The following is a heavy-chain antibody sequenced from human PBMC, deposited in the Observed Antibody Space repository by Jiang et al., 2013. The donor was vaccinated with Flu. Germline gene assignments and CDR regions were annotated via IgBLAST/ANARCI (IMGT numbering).Heavy chain of an antibody. J-gene: IGHJ4*02. V-gene: IGHV3-30*02. CDR3: ATLRGSSYDTYLADY. D-gene: IGHD2-2*01. CDR1: GFSINYYT. Sequence: QLVESGGGVVQPGGSLRLSCAASGFSINYYTMYWVRQGPGKGLEWVASIRFDGSDTHYAESVKGRFTISRDNAKNTVYLQMNSLTAEDTSVYYCATLRGSSYDTYLADYWGQGTLVAVSS. CDR2: IRFDGSDT.